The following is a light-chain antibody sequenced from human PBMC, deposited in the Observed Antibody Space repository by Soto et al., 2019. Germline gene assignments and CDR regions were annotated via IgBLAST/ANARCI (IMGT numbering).Light chain of an antibody. CDR1: QSVSSN. CDR3: QQYNNWHPLT. J-gene: IGKJ4*01. Sequence: EIVITQSPATLSVSPGERATLSCRASQSVSSNLAWYQQKPGQATRLLIYGASTRANGIPARFSGSGSGTEFTLTISSLQSEDFAAYYCQQYNNWHPLTFGGGTKVDIK. V-gene: IGKV3D-15*01. CDR2: GAS.